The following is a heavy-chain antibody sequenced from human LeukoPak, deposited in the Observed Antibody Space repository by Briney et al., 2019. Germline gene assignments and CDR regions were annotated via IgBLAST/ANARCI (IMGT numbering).Heavy chain of an antibody. V-gene: IGHV3-7*01. J-gene: IGHJ5*02. CDR2: IKEDGSEK. Sequence: AGGSPRLSCAASGFTFSSSWMSWVRQAPGKGLEWVANIKEDGSEKCYVEPVKGRFSISRDNAKNSLYLQMNSLRVEDTAVYYCTRGRLTMTWGQGTLVTVSS. CDR3: TRGRLTMT. D-gene: IGHD3-22*01. CDR1: GFTFSSSW.